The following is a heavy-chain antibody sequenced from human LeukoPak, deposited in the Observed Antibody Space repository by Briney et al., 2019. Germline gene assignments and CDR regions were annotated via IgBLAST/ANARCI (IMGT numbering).Heavy chain of an antibody. V-gene: IGHV3-9*03. Sequence: GGSLRLSCAASGFTFDDYAMHWVRQAPGKALEWVSGISWNSGSVGYADSVKGRFTISRDNAKNSLYLQMNSLRAEDMALYFCAKGSSYSFGYWYFDLWGRGTLVTVSS. CDR3: AKGSSYSFGYWYFDL. J-gene: IGHJ2*01. CDR2: ISWNSGSV. D-gene: IGHD5-18*01. CDR1: GFTFDDYA.